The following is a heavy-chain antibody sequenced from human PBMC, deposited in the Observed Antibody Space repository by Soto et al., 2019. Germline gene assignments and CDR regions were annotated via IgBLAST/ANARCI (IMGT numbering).Heavy chain of an antibody. J-gene: IGHJ6*03. Sequence: EVQLVESGGGLVQPGGSLRLSCAASGFTFSSYWMSWVRQAPGKGLEWVANIKQDGSEKYYVDSVKGRFTIYRDNAKNSLYLQMNSLRADDRSVYYWARGGRTPYYDYMDVWGKGTTVTVSS. CDR2: IKQDGSEK. CDR3: ARGGRTPYYDYMDV. CDR1: GFTFSSYW. V-gene: IGHV3-7*01.